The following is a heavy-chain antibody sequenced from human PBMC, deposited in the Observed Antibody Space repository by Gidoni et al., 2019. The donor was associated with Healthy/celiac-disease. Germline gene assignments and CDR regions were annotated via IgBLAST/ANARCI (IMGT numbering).Heavy chain of an antibody. V-gene: IGHV4-34*02. Sequence: QVQLQQWGAGLLKPSETLSLTCAVFGGSFSGYYWSWIRQPPGKGLEWIGEVNHSGGTNFNPSLQSRVTISVDTSKNQFSLKLSSVTAADTAVYYCASHSSGWQTHYYFDYWGQGTLVTVSS. CDR3: ASHSSGWQTHYYFDY. CDR2: VNHSGGT. J-gene: IGHJ4*02. D-gene: IGHD6-19*01. CDR1: GGSFSGYY.